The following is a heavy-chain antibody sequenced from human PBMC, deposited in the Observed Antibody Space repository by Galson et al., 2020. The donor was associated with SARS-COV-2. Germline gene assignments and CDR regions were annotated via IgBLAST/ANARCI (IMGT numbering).Heavy chain of an antibody. Sequence: SETLSLTCAVYGGSFSGYYWSWIRQPPGKGLEWIGEINHSGSTNYNPSLKSRVTISVDTSKNQFSLKLSSVTAADTAVYYCARGGEVVPAAINPGHPGFYYYGMDVWGQGTTVTVSS. V-gene: IGHV4-34*01. D-gene: IGHD2-2*01. CDR3: ARGGEVVPAAINPGHPGFYYYGMDV. CDR1: GGSFSGYY. CDR2: INHSGST. J-gene: IGHJ6*02.